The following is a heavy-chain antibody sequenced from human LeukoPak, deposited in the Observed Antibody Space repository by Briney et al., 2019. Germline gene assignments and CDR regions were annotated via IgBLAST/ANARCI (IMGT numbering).Heavy chain of an antibody. CDR2: ITPILGIA. J-gene: IGHJ6*02. Sequence: SVKVSCKASGGTFSSYAISWVRQAPGQGLEWMGRITPILGIANYAQKFQGRVTITADKSTSTAYMELSSLRSEDTAVYYCARDSVATITYYYYYYGMDVWGQGTTVTVSS. CDR3: ARDSVATITYYYYYYGMDV. D-gene: IGHD5-24*01. V-gene: IGHV1-69*04. CDR1: GGTFSSYA.